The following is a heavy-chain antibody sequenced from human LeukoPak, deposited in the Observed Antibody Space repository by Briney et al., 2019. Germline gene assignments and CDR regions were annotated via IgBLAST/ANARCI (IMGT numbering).Heavy chain of an antibody. V-gene: IGHV3-74*01. CDR2: IKSDGSSI. CDR1: GFIFSSYW. Sequence: QSGGSLRLSCAAHGFIFSSYWIHWVSHPPGKGPVWVSRIKSDGSSISYADSVKGRFTTSRDSAKNMLYLQMNSLRVEDTAVYYCARDQGGSYLDTFDMWGQGTMVTVSS. D-gene: IGHD1-26*01. J-gene: IGHJ3*02. CDR3: ARDQGGSYLDTFDM.